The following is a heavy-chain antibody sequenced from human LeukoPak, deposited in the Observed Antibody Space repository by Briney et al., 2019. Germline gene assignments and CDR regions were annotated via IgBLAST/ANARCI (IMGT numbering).Heavy chain of an antibody. CDR3: AKDYDYGDYAVDY. D-gene: IGHD4-17*01. Sequence: GRSLRLSCAASGFTLSTHGMHWVRQAPGKGLEWVAFISYDGSYKYYADSVKGRFTISRDSSKNTLYLQMNSLRAEDTDVYYCAKDYDYGDYAVDYWGQGTLVTVSS. V-gene: IGHV3-30*18. CDR2: ISYDGSYK. J-gene: IGHJ4*02. CDR1: GFTLSTHG.